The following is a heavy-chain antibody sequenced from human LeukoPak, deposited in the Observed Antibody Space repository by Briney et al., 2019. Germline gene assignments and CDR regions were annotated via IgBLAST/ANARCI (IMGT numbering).Heavy chain of an antibody. CDR2: IKKDGSQK. CDR3: TRVFGGYDVSDY. J-gene: IGHJ4*02. CDR1: GFMFSSFW. D-gene: IGHD3-3*01. V-gene: IGHV3-7*03. Sequence: GGSLRLSCAASGFMFSSFWMSWVRQAPGKGLERVANIKKDGSQKYYVDSVEGRFTISRDNAKNSLYLQMDSLRVDDTAVYYCTRVFGGYDVSDYWGQGTVVTVSS.